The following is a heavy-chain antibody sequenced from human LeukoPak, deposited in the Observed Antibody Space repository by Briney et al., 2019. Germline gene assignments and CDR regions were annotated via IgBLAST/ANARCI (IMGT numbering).Heavy chain of an antibody. CDR1: GGSISSGGYY. Sequence: SETLSLTCTVSGGSISSGGYYWSWIRQHPGKGLEWIGYIYYSGSTYYNPSLESRVTISVDTSKNQFSLKLSSVTAADTAVYYCARSYYYGSGSPYFDYWGQGTLVTVSS. V-gene: IGHV4-31*03. CDR2: IYYSGST. D-gene: IGHD3-10*01. J-gene: IGHJ4*02. CDR3: ARSYYYGSGSPYFDY.